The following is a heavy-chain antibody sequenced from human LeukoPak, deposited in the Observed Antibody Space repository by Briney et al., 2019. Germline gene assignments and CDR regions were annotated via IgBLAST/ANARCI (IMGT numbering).Heavy chain of an antibody. D-gene: IGHD3-10*01. CDR3: ARPYGSGSYSAPYYYFGLDV. J-gene: IGHJ6*04. CDR1: GFMFSTYS. CDR2: ISSRSNYI. V-gene: IGHV3-21*06. Sequence: GGSLRLSCAASGFMFSTYSMNWVRQAPGKGLEWVSLISSRSNYIYYADSVKGRFTISRDNAENSVYLQMNSLRAEDTAVYYCARPYGSGSYSAPYYYFGLDVWGKGTTVTVSS.